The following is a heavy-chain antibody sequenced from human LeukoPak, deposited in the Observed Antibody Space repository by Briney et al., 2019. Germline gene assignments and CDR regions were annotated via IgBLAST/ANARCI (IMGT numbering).Heavy chain of an antibody. CDR1: GFTFDDYS. CDR3: AKDIVVKGGLWDAFHY. J-gene: IGHJ3*01. D-gene: IGHD1-26*01. V-gene: IGHV3-9*01. Sequence: PGGSLRLSCAASGFTFDDYSMPWVRQAPGKGLEWVSGVVWNSNTIGYADSVKGRFTISRDNAKNFLYLQMNSLRPEDTALYYCAKDIVVKGGLWDAFHYWGQGTMVTVSS. CDR2: VVWNSNTI.